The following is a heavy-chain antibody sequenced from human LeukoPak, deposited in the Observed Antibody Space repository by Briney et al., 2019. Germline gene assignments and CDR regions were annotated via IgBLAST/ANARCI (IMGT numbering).Heavy chain of an antibody. CDR3: ARDVGNWGHFDY. CDR2: ISSNGGST. V-gene: IGHV3-64*01. D-gene: IGHD7-27*01. J-gene: IGHJ4*02. CDR1: GFTFSSYA. Sequence: GGSLRLSCAASGFTFSSYAMHWVRQAPGKGLEYVSAISSNGGSTYYANSVKGRFTISRDNSKNTLYLQMGSLRAEDMAVYYCARDVGNWGHFDYWGQGTLVTVSS.